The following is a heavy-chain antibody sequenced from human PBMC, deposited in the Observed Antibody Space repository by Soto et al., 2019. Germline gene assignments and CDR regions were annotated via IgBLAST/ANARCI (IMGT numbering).Heavy chain of an antibody. J-gene: IGHJ6*02. CDR3: ARSGALLWFGEPGYGMDV. CDR1: GYTFTSYD. Sequence: GASVKVSCKASGYTFTSYDINWVRQATGQGLEWMGWMNPNSGNTGYAQKFQGRVTMTRNTSISTAYMELSSLRSEDTAVYYCARSGALLWFGEPGYGMDVWGQGTTVTV. D-gene: IGHD3-10*01. V-gene: IGHV1-8*01. CDR2: MNPNSGNT.